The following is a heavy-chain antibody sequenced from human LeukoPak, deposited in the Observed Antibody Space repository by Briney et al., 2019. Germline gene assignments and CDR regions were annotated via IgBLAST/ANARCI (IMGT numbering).Heavy chain of an antibody. V-gene: IGHV4-34*01. Sequence: PSETLSLTCAVYGGSFSGYYWSWIRQPPGKGLEWIGEINHSGSTNYNPSLKSRVTISVDTSKNQFSLKLSSVTAADTAVYYCATSKINWGHPTYFDYWGQGTLVTVSS. CDR2: INHSGST. CDR3: ATSKINWGHPTYFDY. J-gene: IGHJ4*02. CDR1: GGSFSGYY. D-gene: IGHD7-27*01.